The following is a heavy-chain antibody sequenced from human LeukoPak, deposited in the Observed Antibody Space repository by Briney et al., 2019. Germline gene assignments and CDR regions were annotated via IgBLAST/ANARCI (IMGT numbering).Heavy chain of an antibody. V-gene: IGHV3-21*01. CDR3: ARVLAVADPGGY. CDR2: ISSSSSYI. D-gene: IGHD6-19*01. Sequence: GGSLRLSCAASGFTFDDYGMSWVRHAPGKGLEWVTSISSSSSYIYYADSVKGRFTISRDNAKNSLYLQMNSLRAEDTAVYYCARVLAVADPGGYWGQGTLVTVSS. J-gene: IGHJ4*02. CDR1: GFTFDDYG.